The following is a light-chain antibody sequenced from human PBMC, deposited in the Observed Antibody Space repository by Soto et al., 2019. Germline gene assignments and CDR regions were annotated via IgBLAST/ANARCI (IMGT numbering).Light chain of an antibody. V-gene: IGKV1-39*01. CDR1: QSISSY. CDR3: QHYNSYSEA. CDR2: AAS. Sequence: DIQMTQSPSSLSASVGDRVTITCRASQSISSYLNWYQQKPGKAPKLLIYAASSLQSGVPSRFSGSGSGTDFTLTISSLQLEDFATYYCQHYNSYSEAFGQGTKVDIK. J-gene: IGKJ1*01.